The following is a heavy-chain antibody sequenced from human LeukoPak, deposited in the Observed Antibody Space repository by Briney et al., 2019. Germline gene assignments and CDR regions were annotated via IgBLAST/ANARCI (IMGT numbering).Heavy chain of an antibody. CDR2: IYHSGNT. J-gene: IGHJ4*02. Sequence: SETLSLTSTLSGYSISSGYYWGWIRQPPGKGLEWIGSIYHSGNTYYNPSLKSRVTISVDTSKNQFSLKLSSVTAADTAVYYCASSNSGSYVDYWGQGTLVTVSS. D-gene: IGHD1-26*01. CDR3: ASSNSGSYVDY. V-gene: IGHV4-38-2*02. CDR1: GYSISSGYY.